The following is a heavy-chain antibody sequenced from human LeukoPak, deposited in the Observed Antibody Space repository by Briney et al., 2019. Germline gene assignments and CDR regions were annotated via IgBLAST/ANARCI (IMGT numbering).Heavy chain of an antibody. CDR2: ITNSGSTI. CDR3: AKDLGPGSMATSPGFDY. V-gene: IGHV3-48*04. Sequence: SGGSLRLSCAASGFTFSSYAMSWVRQAPGRGLEWVSYITNSGSTIYYADSVKGRFTISRDNAKTSLYLQMNSLRAEDTALYYCAKDLGPGSMATSPGFDYWGQEPWSPSP. J-gene: IGHJ4*01. CDR1: GFTFSSYA. D-gene: IGHD5-24*01.